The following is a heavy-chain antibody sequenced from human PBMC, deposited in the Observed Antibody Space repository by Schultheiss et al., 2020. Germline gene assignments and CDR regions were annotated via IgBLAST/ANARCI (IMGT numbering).Heavy chain of an antibody. CDR2: IYYSGST. Sequence: SQTLSLTCAVYGGSFSGYYWSWIRQPPGKGLEWIGYIYYSGSTYYNPSLKSRVTISVDTSKNQFSLKLSSVTAADTAVYYCARDRSLVYWFDPWGQGTLVTVSS. D-gene: IGHD2-8*01. V-gene: IGHV4-59*12. J-gene: IGHJ5*02. CDR1: GGSFSGYY. CDR3: ARDRSLVYWFDP.